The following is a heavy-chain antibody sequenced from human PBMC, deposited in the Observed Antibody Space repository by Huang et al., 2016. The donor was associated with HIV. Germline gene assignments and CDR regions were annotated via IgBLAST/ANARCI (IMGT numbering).Heavy chain of an antibody. D-gene: IGHD3-3*01. V-gene: IGHV4-59*12. CDR1: GGSISGYF. Sequence: QVQLQESGPGLVKPSETLSLTCTVSGGSISGYFWNWIRQPPGKGLEWTGYIYYSGSTDYSPALKSRVTILLDKSKNQFSLKLTSVTAADTAMYYCARFSSDKGAFDIWGQGTMVTVSS. CDR3: ARFSSDKGAFDI. CDR2: IYYSGST. J-gene: IGHJ3*02.